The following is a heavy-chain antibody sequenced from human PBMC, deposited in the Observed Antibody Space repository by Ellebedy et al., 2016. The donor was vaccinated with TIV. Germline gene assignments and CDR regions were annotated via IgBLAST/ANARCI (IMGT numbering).Heavy chain of an antibody. J-gene: IGHJ4*02. D-gene: IGHD2-21*02. Sequence: SETLSLTCAVYGGSFSGHYWSWIRQSPGKGLEWIGEINHGGSSKSNPSLKSRITMSVDTSKSQFSLNLRSVTAADTAVYYCARSWRCGGGDCTTWDSWGQGTLVTVSP. CDR2: INHGGSS. V-gene: IGHV4-34*01. CDR1: GGSFSGHY. CDR3: ARSWRCGGGDCTTWDS.